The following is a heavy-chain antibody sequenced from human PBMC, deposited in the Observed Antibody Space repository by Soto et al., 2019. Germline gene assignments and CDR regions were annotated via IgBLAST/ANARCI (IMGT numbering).Heavy chain of an antibody. V-gene: IGHV3-30*18. J-gene: IGHJ6*02. CDR2: ISYDGSNK. D-gene: IGHD4-17*01. CDR1: GFTFSSYG. Sequence: QVQLVESGGGVVQPGRSLRLSCAASGFTFSSYGMHWVRQAPGKGLEWVAVISYDGSNKYYADSVKGRFTISRDNSNNTLYLQMNSLRAEDTAVYYCAKGVMTTVTTGYYYYYGMDVWGQGTTVTVSS. CDR3: AKGVMTTVTTGYYYYYGMDV.